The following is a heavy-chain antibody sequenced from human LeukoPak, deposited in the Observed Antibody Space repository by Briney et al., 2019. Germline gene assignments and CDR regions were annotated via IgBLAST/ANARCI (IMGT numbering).Heavy chain of an antibody. V-gene: IGHV3-23*01. D-gene: IGHD5-18*01. CDR2: ISGNGGST. Sequence: PGGSLRLSCAASGFTFTSYAMSWVRQAPGKGLEWVSAISGNGGSTYYADSVKGRFTISRDNSKNTLYLQMNSLRAEDTAVYYCAKGVFMVKDWYFDLWGRGTLVTVSS. J-gene: IGHJ2*01. CDR3: AKGVFMVKDWYFDL. CDR1: GFTFTSYA.